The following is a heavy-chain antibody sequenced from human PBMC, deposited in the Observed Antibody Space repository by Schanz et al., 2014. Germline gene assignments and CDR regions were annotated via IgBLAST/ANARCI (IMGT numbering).Heavy chain of an antibody. J-gene: IGHJ4*02. CDR2: MNPNSGNP. Sequence: QVQLVQSGAEVKKPGSSVKVSCKASGGTFSSFGINWVRQAPGQGLEWLGWMNPNSGNPGFAQKFQGRVTMTRDTSTSTVYMELSSLRSEDTSVYYCASSGAGYSSSWDFDYWGQGTLVTVSS. D-gene: IGHD6-13*01. CDR3: ASSGAGYSSSWDFDY. CDR1: GGTFSSFG. V-gene: IGHV1-8*01.